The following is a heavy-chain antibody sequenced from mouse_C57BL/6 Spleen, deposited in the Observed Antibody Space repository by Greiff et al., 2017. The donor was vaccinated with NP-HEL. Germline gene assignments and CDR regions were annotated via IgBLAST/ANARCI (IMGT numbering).Heavy chain of an antibody. Sequence: QVQLQQSGAELARPGASVKMSCKASGYTFTSYTMHWVKQRPGQGLEWIGYINPSSGYTKYNQKFKDKATLTADKSSSTAYMQLSSLTSEDSAVYYCARGITTVVKDYWGQGTTLTVSS. D-gene: IGHD1-1*01. CDR3: ARGITTVVKDY. CDR1: GYTFTSYT. CDR2: INPSSGYT. J-gene: IGHJ2*01. V-gene: IGHV1-4*01.